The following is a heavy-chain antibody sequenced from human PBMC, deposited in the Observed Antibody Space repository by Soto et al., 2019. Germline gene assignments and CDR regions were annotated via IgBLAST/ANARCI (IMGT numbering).Heavy chain of an antibody. CDR2: IYYSGST. D-gene: IGHD5-18*01. CDR3: ARGRGTAMDYYGMDV. V-gene: IGHV4-31*03. J-gene: IGHJ6*02. CDR1: GGSISSGGYY. Sequence: LSLTCTVSGGSISSGGYYWSWIRQHPGKGLEWIGYIYYSGSTYYNPSLKSRVTISVDTSKNQFSLKLSSVTAADTAVYYCARGRGTAMDYYGMDVWGQGTTVTVSS.